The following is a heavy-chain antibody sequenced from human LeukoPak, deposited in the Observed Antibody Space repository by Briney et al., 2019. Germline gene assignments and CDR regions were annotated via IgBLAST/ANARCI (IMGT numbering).Heavy chain of an antibody. CDR3: AKDMSYDSSGGVEH. Sequence: GGSLRLSCAASGFTFDDYAMHWVRQAPGKGLEWVSGISWNSGSIGYADSVKGRFTISRDNAKNSLYLQMNSLRAEDMALYYCAKDMSYDSSGGVEHWGPGTLVPVSS. CDR1: GFTFDDYA. J-gene: IGHJ4*02. V-gene: IGHV3-9*03. D-gene: IGHD3-22*01. CDR2: ISWNSGSI.